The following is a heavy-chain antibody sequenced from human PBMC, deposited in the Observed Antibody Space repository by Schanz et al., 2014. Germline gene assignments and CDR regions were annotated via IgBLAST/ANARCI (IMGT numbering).Heavy chain of an antibody. CDR2: INPSGGST. CDR1: GGTFNSYT. J-gene: IGHJ4*02. Sequence: QVQLVQSGAEVKKPGSSMKVSCKASGGTFNSYTINWVRQAPGQGLEWMGMINPSGGSTTYAQKFQGRVTMTRDASTSAVYMELSSLRSEDTAVYFCTSEAHNHDGLRSYSNVWGQGTLVTVTS. CDR3: TSEAHNHDGLRSYSNV. V-gene: IGHV1-46*02. D-gene: IGHD3-10*01.